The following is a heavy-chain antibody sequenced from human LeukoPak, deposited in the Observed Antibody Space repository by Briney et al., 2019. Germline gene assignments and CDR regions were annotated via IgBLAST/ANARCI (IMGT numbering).Heavy chain of an antibody. CDR3: AKTGAGYSSGWSYLY. D-gene: IGHD6-19*01. J-gene: IGHJ4*02. V-gene: IGHV1-2*02. Sequence: ASVKVCCKASGYTFTAYYMHWVRQAPGQGLEWMGWINCNSGVTKYAQKFQDRVTMTRDTSISTAYMEVTRLTSDDTAVYYCAKTGAGYSSGWSYLYWGQGTLATVSS. CDR2: INCNSGVT. CDR1: GYTFTAYY.